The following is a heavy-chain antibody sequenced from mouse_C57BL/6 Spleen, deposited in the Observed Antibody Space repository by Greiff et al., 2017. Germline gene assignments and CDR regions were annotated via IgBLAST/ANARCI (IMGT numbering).Heavy chain of an antibody. CDR1: GYSFTGYF. V-gene: IGHV1-20*01. D-gene: IGHD2-2*01. CDR3: ARGGVTTWYFDV. J-gene: IGHJ1*03. CDR2: INPYNGDT. Sequence: EVKLVESGPELVKPGDSVKISCKASGYSFTGYFMNWVMQSHGKSLEWIGRINPYNGDTFYNQKFKGKATLTVDKSSSTAHMELRSLTSEDSAVYYCARGGVTTWYFDVWGTGTTVTVSS.